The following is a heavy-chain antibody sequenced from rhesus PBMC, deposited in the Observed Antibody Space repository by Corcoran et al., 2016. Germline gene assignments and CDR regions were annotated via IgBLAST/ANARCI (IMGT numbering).Heavy chain of an antibody. Sequence: QVQLVQSGGDMKQPGASVMLSCNPSGYSFTSYYIHWVRQAPGQGLEWKGVIPPFQRTTGSAPNLQGSVTITTDSSTSTAYMELRSLRSEDTGVYYCSRASRGGYFAFWGQGVLVTVSS. D-gene: IGHD3-9*01. CDR3: SRASRGGYFAF. J-gene: IGHJ4*01. CDR1: GYSFTSYY. CDR2: IPPFQRTT. V-gene: IGHV1-180*01.